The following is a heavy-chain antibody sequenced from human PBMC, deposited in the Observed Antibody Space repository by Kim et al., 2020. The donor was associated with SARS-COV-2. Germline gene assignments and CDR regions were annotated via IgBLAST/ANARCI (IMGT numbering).Heavy chain of an antibody. CDR1: GFTFTTYA. D-gene: IGHD2-15*01. CDR2: INVNGNT. Sequence: GGSLRLSCATSGFTFTTYAMSWVRQAPGKGLEWVSTINVNGNTYYADSVKGRFTISRDESRTTLFLQLNSLRADDTAVYYCAKDWTPLHFFQSWCQG. J-gene: IGHJ4*02. V-gene: IGHV3-23*01. CDR3: AKDWTPLHFFQS.